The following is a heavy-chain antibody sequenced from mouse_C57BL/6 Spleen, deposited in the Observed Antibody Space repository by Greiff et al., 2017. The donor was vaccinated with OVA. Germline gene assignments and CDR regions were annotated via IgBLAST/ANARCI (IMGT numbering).Heavy chain of an antibody. CDR3: ARNWGSNYVAMDY. Sequence: VQGVESGPGLVQPSQSLSITCTVSGFSLTSYGVHWVRQSPGKGLEWLGVIWSGGSTDYNAAFISRLSISKDNSKSQVFFKMNSLQADDTAIYYCARNWGSNYVAMDYWGQGTSVTVSS. J-gene: IGHJ4*01. D-gene: IGHD2-5*01. CDR2: IWSGGST. CDR1: GFSLTSYG. V-gene: IGHV2-2*01.